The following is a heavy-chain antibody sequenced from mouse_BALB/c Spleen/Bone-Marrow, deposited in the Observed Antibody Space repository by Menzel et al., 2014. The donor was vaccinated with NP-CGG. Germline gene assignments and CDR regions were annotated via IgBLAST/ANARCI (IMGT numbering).Heavy chain of an antibody. D-gene: IGHD3-1*01. Sequence: DVKLVESGGGLMQPGGSLKLSCAASGFTFSSYTVSWVRQTPEKRLEWAAYISNGGGSTYYPDTVKGRFTISRDNAKNTLYLQMSSLKSEDTAMYYCARQLGLRWATDYWGQGTSVTVSS. CDR1: GFTFSSYT. CDR3: ARQLGLRWATDY. CDR2: ISNGGGST. J-gene: IGHJ4*01. V-gene: IGHV5-12-2*01.